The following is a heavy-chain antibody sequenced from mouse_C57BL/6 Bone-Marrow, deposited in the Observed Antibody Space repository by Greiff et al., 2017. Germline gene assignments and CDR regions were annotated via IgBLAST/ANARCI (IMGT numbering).Heavy chain of an antibody. CDR1: GYTFTSYG. V-gene: IGHV1-58*01. CDR2: ISIGNGYT. D-gene: IGHD1-2*01. Sequence: VQLQQSGAELVRPGSSVKMSCKTSGYTFTSYGLNWVKQRPGQGLEWLGYISIGNGYTEYTEKFKGKATLTSDTSSSTAYMQRSSLTSEDSAIYFCANHYYGGFAYWGQGTLVTVSA. J-gene: IGHJ3*01. CDR3: ANHYYGGFAY.